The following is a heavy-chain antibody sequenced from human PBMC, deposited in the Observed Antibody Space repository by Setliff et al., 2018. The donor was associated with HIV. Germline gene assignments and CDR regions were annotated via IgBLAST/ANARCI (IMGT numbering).Heavy chain of an antibody. CDR1: GFTFGDYA. V-gene: IGHV3-49*03. D-gene: IGHD2-2*01. J-gene: IGHJ4*02. CDR3: TRDWCSSTSCYVGN. Sequence: GGSLRLSCTASGFTFGDYAMSWFRQAPGKGLEWISFIRSKTYGGTTEYAASVKGRFTISRDDSKSIAYLQMNSLKTEATAVYYCTRDWCSSTSCYVGNWGQGTLVTVSS. CDR2: IRSKTYGGTT.